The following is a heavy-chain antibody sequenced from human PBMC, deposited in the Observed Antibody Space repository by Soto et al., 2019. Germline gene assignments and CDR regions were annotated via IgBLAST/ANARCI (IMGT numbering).Heavy chain of an antibody. D-gene: IGHD6-19*01. Sequence: QVQLVQSGAEVKKPGSSVKVSCKASGGTFNRYAISWLRQAPGQGPEWMGGITPMFGIGNYAQKFQGRVTITADESTTTVHMELRRLTGEDTAVYYCGQTLGSAVAGPGRFDLWGRGTRVIVSS. V-gene: IGHV1-69*12. CDR2: ITPMFGIG. CDR3: GQTLGSAVAGPGRFDL. CDR1: GGTFNRYA. J-gene: IGHJ2*01.